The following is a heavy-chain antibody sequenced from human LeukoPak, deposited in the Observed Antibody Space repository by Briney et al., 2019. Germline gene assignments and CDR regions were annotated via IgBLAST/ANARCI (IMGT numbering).Heavy chain of an antibody. CDR1: GGSISSSSYY. CDR3: ARVNGYSRTVYFDY. Sequence: SETLSLTCTVSGGSISSSSYYWGWIRRPPGKGLEWIGSIYYSGSTYYNPSLKSRVTISVDTSKNQFSLKLNSVTAADTAVYYCARVNGYSRTVYFDYWGQGTLVTVSS. V-gene: IGHV4-39*01. J-gene: IGHJ4*02. D-gene: IGHD5-18*01. CDR2: IYYSGST.